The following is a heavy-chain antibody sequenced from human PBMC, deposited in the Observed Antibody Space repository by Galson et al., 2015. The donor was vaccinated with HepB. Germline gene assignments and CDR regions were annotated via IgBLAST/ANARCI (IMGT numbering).Heavy chain of an antibody. V-gene: IGHV3-11*06. D-gene: IGHD3-10*01. J-gene: IGHJ4*02. Sequence: SLRLSCAASGFTFSDYYMSWIRQAPGKGLEWVSYISSSSSYTNYADSVKGRFTISRDNAKNSLYLQMNSLRAEDTAVYYCARVASFYYGSGPFDYWGQGALVTVSS. CDR2: ISSSSSYT. CDR1: GFTFSDYY. CDR3: ARVASFYYGSGPFDY.